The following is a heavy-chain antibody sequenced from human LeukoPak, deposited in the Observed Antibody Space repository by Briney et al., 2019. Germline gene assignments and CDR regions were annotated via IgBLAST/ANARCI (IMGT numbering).Heavy chain of an antibody. V-gene: IGHV4-34*01. CDR2: INHSGST. D-gene: IGHD3-22*01. CDR3: ATLGFSSGYYYYFDH. CDR1: GGSFSGYY. J-gene: IGHJ4*02. Sequence: SETLSLTCAVYGGSFSGYYWSWIRQPPGKGLEWIGEINHSGSTNYNPSLKSRVTISVDTSKNQFSLKLSSVTAADTAVYYCATLGFSSGYYYYFDHWGQGTLVTVSS.